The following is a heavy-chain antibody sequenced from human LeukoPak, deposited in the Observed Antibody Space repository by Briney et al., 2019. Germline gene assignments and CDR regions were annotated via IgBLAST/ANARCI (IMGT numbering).Heavy chain of an antibody. CDR2: IRYDGSNK. J-gene: IGHJ3*02. CDR1: GFTFSSYG. D-gene: IGHD6-13*01. V-gene: IGHV3-30*02. Sequence: GGSLRLSCAASGFTFSSYGMHWVRQAPGKGLEWVAFIRYDGSNKYYADSVKGRFTISRDNSKNTLYLQMNSLGAEDTAVYYCAKDPSSSWAEDAFDIWGQGTMVTVSS. CDR3: AKDPSSSWAEDAFDI.